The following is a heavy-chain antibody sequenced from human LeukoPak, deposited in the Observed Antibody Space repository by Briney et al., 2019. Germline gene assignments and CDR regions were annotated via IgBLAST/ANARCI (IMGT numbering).Heavy chain of an antibody. CDR1: GYTLTELS. J-gene: IGHJ5*02. CDR3: ATGGYCSGGSCYPNWFDP. CDR2: FDPEDGET. Sequence: ASVMVSCKVSGYTLTELSMHWVRQAPGKGLEWMGGFDPEDGETIYAQKFQGRVTMTEDTSTDTAYMELSSLRSEDTAVYYCATGGYCSGGSCYPNWFDPWGQGTLVTVSS. D-gene: IGHD2-15*01. V-gene: IGHV1-24*01.